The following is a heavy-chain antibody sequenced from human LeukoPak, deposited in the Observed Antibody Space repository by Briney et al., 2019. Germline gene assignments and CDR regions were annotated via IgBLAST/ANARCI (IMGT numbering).Heavy chain of an antibody. CDR1: GGSFSDYY. Sequence: SETLSLTCAVYGGSFSDYYWNWIRQPPGKGLEWIGEINHSGDTNYNPSLKSRVTISVDTSRNQFSLNLTSVTAADTAVYYCATRSSTARYYYYYYGTDVWGHGTTVTVSS. J-gene: IGHJ6*02. CDR3: ATRSSTARYYYYYYGTDV. V-gene: IGHV4-34*01. D-gene: IGHD5-18*01. CDR2: INHSGDT.